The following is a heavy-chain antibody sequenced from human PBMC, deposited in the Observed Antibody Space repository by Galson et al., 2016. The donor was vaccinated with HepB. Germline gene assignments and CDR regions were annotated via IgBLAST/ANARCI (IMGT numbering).Heavy chain of an antibody. D-gene: IGHD3-3*01. CDR1: GFTFHNYA. CDR2: ISWNRETI. V-gene: IGHV3-9*01. J-gene: IGHJ4*02. CDR3: AKGTEWFLAD. Sequence: SLRLSCAASGFTFHNYAMHWVRQAPGKGLEWVSGISWNRETIGYADSVKGRFTISRDNAKNSLYLQMNSLRPEDTALYFCAKGTEWFLADWGQGTLVSVSS.